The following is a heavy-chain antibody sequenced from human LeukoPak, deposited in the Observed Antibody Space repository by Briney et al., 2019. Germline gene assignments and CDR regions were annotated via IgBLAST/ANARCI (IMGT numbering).Heavy chain of an antibody. Sequence: GSLRLSCAASGFAVSSNFMSWVRQAPGKGLEWVSVIYSIGTTYYADSVKGRFTISRDNTRNTLYLQMNSLRAEDTAVCYCARDRGYGGFDYWGQGTLVTVSS. CDR2: IYSIGTT. J-gene: IGHJ4*02. V-gene: IGHV3-53*01. CDR1: GFAVSSNF. D-gene: IGHD5-18*01. CDR3: ARDRGYGGFDY.